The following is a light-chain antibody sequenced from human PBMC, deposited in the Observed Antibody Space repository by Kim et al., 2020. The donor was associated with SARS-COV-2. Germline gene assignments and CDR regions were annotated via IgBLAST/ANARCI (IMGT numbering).Light chain of an antibody. CDR2: DVS. V-gene: IGLV2-18*02. CDR1: ISDVGTYNR. J-gene: IGLJ1*01. Sequence: GQSVTISCTGTISDVGTYNRVSWFQQPPGTAPKLMIYDVSNRPSGVPDRFSGSKSGNTASLTISGLQAEDEAVYYCSSYTTSTTYVFGTGTKVTVL. CDR3: SSYTTSTTYV.